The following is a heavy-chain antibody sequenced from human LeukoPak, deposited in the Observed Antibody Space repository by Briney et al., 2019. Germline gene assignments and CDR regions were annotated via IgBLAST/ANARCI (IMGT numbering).Heavy chain of an antibody. CDR2: INPKTGDT. D-gene: IGHD2-21*01. Sequence: GASVKVSCKTSGYPFSGYYLHWVRQAPGQGLEWVGFINPKTGDTSYGQNFQGRVTVTSDTSITTVYMDLTSLTSDDTAVYFCARNPFHYCAYNACPTYFYYYYLDVWGEGTAVTVSS. CDR3: ARNPFHYCAYNACPTYFYYYYLDV. CDR1: GYPFSGYY. V-gene: IGHV1-2*02. J-gene: IGHJ6*03.